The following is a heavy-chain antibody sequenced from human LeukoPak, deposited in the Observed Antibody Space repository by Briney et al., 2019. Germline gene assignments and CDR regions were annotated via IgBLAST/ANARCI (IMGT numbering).Heavy chain of an antibody. CDR1: GFTVNGNF. CDR3: ARATSTEAFDI. Sequence: GGSLRLSCAASGFTVNGNFMSWVRQAPGKGLEWVSLIYSGGSTYYADSVRGRFTVSRDTSKNTLYLQMSSLRAEDTAIYYCARATSTEAFDIWGQGAMVTVSS. CDR2: IYSGGST. V-gene: IGHV3-53*01. J-gene: IGHJ3*02.